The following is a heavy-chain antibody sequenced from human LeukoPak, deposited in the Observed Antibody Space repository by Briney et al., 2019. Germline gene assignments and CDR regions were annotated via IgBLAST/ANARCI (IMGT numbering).Heavy chain of an antibody. D-gene: IGHD3-22*01. CDR3: ARRDYYDSSGYDY. CDR1: GFSFSNFG. V-gene: IGHV3-23*01. Sequence: GGSLRLSCAASGFSFSNFGMSWVRQSPGKGLEWVSGITGSGRSTYSADSVKGRFTVSRDNAKNSLHLQINSLRAEDTAVYYCARRDYYDSSGYDYWGQGTLVTVSS. CDR2: ITGSGRST. J-gene: IGHJ4*02.